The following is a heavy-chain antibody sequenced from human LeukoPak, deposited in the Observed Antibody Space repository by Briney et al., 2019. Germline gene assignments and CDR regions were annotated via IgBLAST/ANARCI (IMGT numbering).Heavy chain of an antibody. D-gene: IGHD3-10*01. J-gene: IGHJ4*02. CDR3: ARVPGGGLTPHFDS. CDR1: GFTFADCA. Sequence: PGGSLRLSCAASGFTFADCAMHWVRQAPGKGLEWVSGISWNSGNIGYVDSVRGRFAISRDNAKNSLYLQMNNLRIEDTALYYCARVPGGGLTPHFDSWGQGTLVTVSS. V-gene: IGHV3-9*01. CDR2: ISWNSGNI.